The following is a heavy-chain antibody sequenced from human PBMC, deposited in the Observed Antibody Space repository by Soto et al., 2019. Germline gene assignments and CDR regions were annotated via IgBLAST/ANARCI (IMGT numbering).Heavy chain of an antibody. J-gene: IGHJ4*02. D-gene: IGHD1-1*01. CDR3: ARTRATPASRNLDY. Sequence: QVQLQQWGAGLLKPSETLSLTCAVYGGSFSGYYWSWVRQSPGKGLEWIGEINPTGGTNYNPSLKTRVTISVDTSKEQFSLQLSSVTAADTAVYYCARTRATPASRNLDYWGQGTLVTVSS. CDR1: GGSFSGYY. V-gene: IGHV4-34*01. CDR2: INPTGGT.